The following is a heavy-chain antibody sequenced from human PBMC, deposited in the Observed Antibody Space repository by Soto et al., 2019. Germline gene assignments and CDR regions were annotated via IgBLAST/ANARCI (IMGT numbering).Heavy chain of an antibody. CDR1: GGSVSSGSYY. D-gene: IGHD1-26*01. CDR2: IYYSGST. CDR3: ARVSIVGVTMVDY. Sequence: SETLSLTCTVSGGSVSSGSYYWSWIRQPPGKGLEWIGYIYYSGSTNYNPSLKSRVTISVDTSKNQFSLKLSSVTAADTAVYYCARVSIVGVTMVDYWGQGTLVTVSS. V-gene: IGHV4-61*01. J-gene: IGHJ4*02.